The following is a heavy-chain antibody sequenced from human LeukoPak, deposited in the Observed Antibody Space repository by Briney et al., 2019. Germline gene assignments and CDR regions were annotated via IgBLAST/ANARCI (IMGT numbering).Heavy chain of an antibody. CDR2: ISFDGSNQ. D-gene: IGHD5-24*01. Sequence: GGSLRLSCAASGFTYRTFAMHWVRQAPGKGLEWVASISFDGSNQYAADSVKGRFTISRDNSKNTLYLQMNSLRTEDTAVYYCATQAEGYNSYFDYWGQGTLVTVSS. CDR1: GFTYRTFA. CDR3: ATQAEGYNSYFDY. J-gene: IGHJ4*02. V-gene: IGHV3-30*04.